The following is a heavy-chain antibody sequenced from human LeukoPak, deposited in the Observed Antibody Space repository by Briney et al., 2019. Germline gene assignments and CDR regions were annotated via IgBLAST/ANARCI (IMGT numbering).Heavy chain of an antibody. J-gene: IGHJ3*02. V-gene: IGHV5-51*01. CDR3: ARLHSRYDFAFDI. D-gene: IGHD5-12*01. CDR1: GYSFTSYW. Sequence: GESLNISCKGSGYSFTSYWIGWVRQMPGKGLEWMGIIYPGDSDTRYSPSFQGQVTISADKSISTAYLQWSSLKASDTAIYHCARLHSRYDFAFDIWGQGTMVTVSS. CDR2: IYPGDSDT.